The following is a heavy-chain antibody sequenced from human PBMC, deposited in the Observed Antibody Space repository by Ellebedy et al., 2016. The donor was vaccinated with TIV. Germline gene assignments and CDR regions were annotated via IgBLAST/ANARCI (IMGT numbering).Heavy chain of an antibody. CDR2: IYQDGSTQ. CDR1: GFGFRSYW. V-gene: IGHV3-7*01. J-gene: IGHJ5*02. Sequence: GGSLRLSCVASGFGFRSYWMSWVRQAPGKGLEWVANIYQDGSTQYYVDSVKGRFTISRDNAKNSLFLQMNSLRVEDTAVYYCARRGSYGDYAVQVNSWFDRWGRGTLVSVSS. D-gene: IGHD3-16*01. CDR3: ARRGSYGDYAVQVNSWFDR.